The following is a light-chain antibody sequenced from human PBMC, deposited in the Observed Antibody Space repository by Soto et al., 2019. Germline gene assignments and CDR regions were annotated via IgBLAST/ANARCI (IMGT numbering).Light chain of an antibody. Sequence: EIVMTHSPATLSVSPGERATLSCSASQSVSSNLAWYQQKPGQAPRLLIYRASTRATNIPARFSGSGSGTEFTLTISSLQSEDFALYYCQQYHNLWTFGQGTKVDIK. J-gene: IGKJ1*01. CDR1: QSVSSN. V-gene: IGKV3-15*01. CDR3: QQYHNLWT. CDR2: RAS.